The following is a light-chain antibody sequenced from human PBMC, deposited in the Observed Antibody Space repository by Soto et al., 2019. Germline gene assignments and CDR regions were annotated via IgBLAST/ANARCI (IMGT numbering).Light chain of an antibody. J-gene: IGLJ1*01. CDR3: CSYAGSSPFV. CDR2: EGS. V-gene: IGLV2-23*01. CDR1: SSDVGSYNL. Sequence: QSVLTQPASVSGSPVQSITISCTGTSSDVGSYNLVSWYQQHPGKAPKLMIYEGSKRPSGVSNRFSGSKSGNTASLTISGLQAEDEAAYYCCSYAGSSPFVFGTGTKVTV.